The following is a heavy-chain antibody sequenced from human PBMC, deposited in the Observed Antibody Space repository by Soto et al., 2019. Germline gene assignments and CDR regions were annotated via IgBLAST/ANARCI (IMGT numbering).Heavy chain of an antibody. D-gene: IGHD2-21*02. Sequence: SETLSLTCTVSGGSLSGGTNYWSWVRQSPGKGLEWIGNVYYSGGAKYNPSVKRRVSISVDTSKNQFSLNLSSVTAADTAVYYCTRDGDGRMTTNPYYYYGMDVWGPGITVTVS. CDR3: TRDGDGRMTTNPYYYYGMDV. CDR2: VYYSGGA. V-gene: IGHV4-61*01. CDR1: GGSLSGGTNY. J-gene: IGHJ6*02.